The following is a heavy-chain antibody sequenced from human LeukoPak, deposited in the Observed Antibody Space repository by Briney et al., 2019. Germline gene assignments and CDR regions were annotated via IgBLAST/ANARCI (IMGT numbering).Heavy chain of an antibody. CDR3: ARAGAYCGGDCPYYFDY. D-gene: IGHD2-21*02. V-gene: IGHV3-23*01. Sequence: GGSLRLSCVASGFTFSNYVMSWVRQAPGKGLEWVSAISGSGGSTYYADSVKGRFTISRDNAKNTLYLQMNSLRAEDTAVYYCARAGAYCGGDCPYYFDYWGQGTLVSVSS. J-gene: IGHJ4*02. CDR2: ISGSGGST. CDR1: GFTFSNYV.